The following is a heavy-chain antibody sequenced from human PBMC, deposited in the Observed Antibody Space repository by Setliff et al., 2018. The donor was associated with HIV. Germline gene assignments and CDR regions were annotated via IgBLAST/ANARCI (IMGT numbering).Heavy chain of an antibody. D-gene: IGHD4-4*01. V-gene: IGHV1-24*01. Sequence: ASVKVSCKVSGYTLSELSMHWVRQAPGKGLEWMGGSDQEDGEIIYAQKFQGRVTMTEDTSTDTAYMELIGLRSEDTAMYYCATVTYWGQGTLVTVSS. CDR1: GYTLSELS. CDR2: SDQEDGEI. CDR3: ATVTY. J-gene: IGHJ4*02.